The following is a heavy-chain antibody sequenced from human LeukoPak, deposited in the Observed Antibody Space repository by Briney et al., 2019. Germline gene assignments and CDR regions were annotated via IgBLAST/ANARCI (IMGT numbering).Heavy chain of an antibody. J-gene: IGHJ4*02. CDR2: TYYRSKLSY. D-gene: IGHD1/OR15-1a*01. Sequence: SQTLSLTCAISGDSVSSYGATWNWIRQSPSRGLEWLGRTYYRSKLSYDYAVSVKSRITIIPDTSKNQFSLQLNSVTPEDTAVYYCARGTGTVDYWGQGTLVTVSS. V-gene: IGHV6-1*01. CDR3: ARGTGTVDY. CDR1: GDSVSSYGAT.